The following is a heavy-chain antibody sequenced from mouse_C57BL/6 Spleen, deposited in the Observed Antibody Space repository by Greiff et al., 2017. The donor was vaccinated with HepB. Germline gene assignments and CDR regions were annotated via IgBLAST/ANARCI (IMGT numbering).Heavy chain of an antibody. J-gene: IGHJ3*01. CDR2: IDPSDSYT. CDR3: ASGADSSGNEGY. Sequence: QVQLQQPGAELVKPGASVKLSCKASGYTFTSYWMQWVKQRPGQGLEWIGEIDPSDSYTNYNQKFKGKATLTVDTSSSTAYMQLSSLTSADSAVYYCASGADSSGNEGYWGQGTLVTVSA. D-gene: IGHD3-2*01. CDR1: GYTFTSYW. V-gene: IGHV1-50*01.